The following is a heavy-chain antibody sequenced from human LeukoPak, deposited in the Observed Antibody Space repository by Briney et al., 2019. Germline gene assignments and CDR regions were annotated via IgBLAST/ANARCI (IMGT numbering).Heavy chain of an antibody. D-gene: IGHD4-17*01. CDR2: INPNSGGT. J-gene: IGHJ4*02. Sequence: GWINPNSGGTNYAQKFQGRVTMTRDTSISTAYMELSRLRSDDTAVYYCARDYGDYGGLDYWGQGTLVTVSS. V-gene: IGHV1-2*02. CDR3: ARDYGDYGGLDY.